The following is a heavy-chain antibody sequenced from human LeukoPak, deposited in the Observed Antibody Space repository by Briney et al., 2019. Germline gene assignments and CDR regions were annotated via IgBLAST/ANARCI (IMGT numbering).Heavy chain of an antibody. CDR3: ASHYYGSGIHYYYMDV. CDR2: INSDGSST. V-gene: IGHV3-74*01. J-gene: IGHJ6*03. CDR1: GFTFSSYW. D-gene: IGHD3-10*01. Sequence: PGGSLRLSCAASGFTFSSYWMRWVRQAPGKGLVWVSRINSDGSSTSYADSVKGRFTISRDNAKNTLYLQMNSLSAEDTAVYSCASHYYGSGIHYYYMDVWGKGTPVTVSS.